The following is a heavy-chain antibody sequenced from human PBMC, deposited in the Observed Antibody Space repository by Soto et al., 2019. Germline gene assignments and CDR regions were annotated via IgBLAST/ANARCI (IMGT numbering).Heavy chain of an antibody. CDR3: ARVTHAQSFSGSYYRDSHYFDY. CDR1: GYTFTSYG. J-gene: IGHJ4*02. D-gene: IGHD1-26*01. Sequence: ASVKVSCKASGYTFTSYGISWVRQAPGQGLEWMGWISAYNGNTNYAQKLQGRVTMTTDTSTSTAYMELRGLRSDDTAVYYCARVTHAQSFSGSYYRDSHYFDYWGQGTLVTVSS. CDR2: ISAYNGNT. V-gene: IGHV1-18*01.